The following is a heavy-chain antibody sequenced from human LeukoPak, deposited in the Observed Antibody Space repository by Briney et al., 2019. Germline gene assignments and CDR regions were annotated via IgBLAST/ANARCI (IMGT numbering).Heavy chain of an antibody. CDR3: ARDRGYFDN. CDR1: GFTFSIYS. CDR2: ITSSINYI. Sequence: PGGSLRPSCAASGFTFSIYSMNWVRQAPGKGVEWLSSITSSINYIYYADSVKGRFTISRDNVKNSLYLQMNSMRAEDTAMYYCARDRGYFDNWGQGTLVTVSS. J-gene: IGHJ4*02. V-gene: IGHV3-21*01.